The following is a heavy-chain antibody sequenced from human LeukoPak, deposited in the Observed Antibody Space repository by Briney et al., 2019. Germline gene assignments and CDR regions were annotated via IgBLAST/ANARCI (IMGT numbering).Heavy chain of an antibody. D-gene: IGHD3-10*01. Sequence: GGSLRLSCAASGFTFSSYGMSWVRQAPGKGLEWVSAISGSGGSTYYADSVKGRFTISRDNSKNTLYLQMNSLRAEDTAVYYCAKDPVLLWFGELPYYFDYWGQGTLVTVSS. J-gene: IGHJ4*02. CDR1: GFTFSSYG. CDR3: AKDPVLLWFGELPYYFDY. V-gene: IGHV3-23*01. CDR2: ISGSGGST.